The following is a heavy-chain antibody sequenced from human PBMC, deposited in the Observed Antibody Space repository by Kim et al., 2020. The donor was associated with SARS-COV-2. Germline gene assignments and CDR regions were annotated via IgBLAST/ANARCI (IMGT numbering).Heavy chain of an antibody. D-gene: IGHD1-26*01. Sequence: GGSLRLSCAASGFVFSNYWMSWARQAPGKGLEWVANIKQDGSERYYVDSVKGRFTISRDNAKNSVYLQMNSLRAEDTAVYSCAREGSRSGAFDIWGQGT. V-gene: IGHV3-7*01. J-gene: IGHJ3*02. CDR3: AREGSRSGAFDI. CDR1: GFVFSNYW. CDR2: IKQDGSER.